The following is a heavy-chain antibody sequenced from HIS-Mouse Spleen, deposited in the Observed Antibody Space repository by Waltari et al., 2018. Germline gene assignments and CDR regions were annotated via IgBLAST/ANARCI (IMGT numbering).Heavy chain of an antibody. CDR3: AREIPYSSSWYDWYFDL. J-gene: IGHJ2*01. CDR1: GGSFSGYY. D-gene: IGHD6-13*01. V-gene: IGHV4-34*01. CDR2: INHSGST. Sequence: QVQLQQWGAGLLKPSETLSPTCAVYGGSFSGYYWSWIRQPPGKGLEWIGEINHSGSTNYNPSLTSRGTISVDTSKNQFSLKLSSVTAADTAVYYCAREIPYSSSWYDWYFDLWGRGTLVTVSS.